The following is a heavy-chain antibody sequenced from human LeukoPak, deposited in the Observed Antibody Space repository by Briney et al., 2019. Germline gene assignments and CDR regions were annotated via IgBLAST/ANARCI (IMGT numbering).Heavy chain of an antibody. D-gene: IGHD3-22*01. Sequence: GASVKVSCKASGGTFSSYAISWVRQAPGQGLEWMGGIIPIFGTANYAQKFQGRVTITADESTSTAYMELSSLRSEDTALYYCARGILPNLYYYDSSGYYVNWGQGTLVTVSS. J-gene: IGHJ4*02. CDR1: GGTFSSYA. CDR2: IIPIFGTA. V-gene: IGHV1-69*13. CDR3: ARGILPNLYYYDSSGYYVN.